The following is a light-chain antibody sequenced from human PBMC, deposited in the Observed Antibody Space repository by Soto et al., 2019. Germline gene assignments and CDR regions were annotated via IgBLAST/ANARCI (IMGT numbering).Light chain of an antibody. CDR3: QQSYTTPFT. V-gene: IGKV1-39*01. J-gene: IGKJ5*01. CDR2: AAS. CDR1: QSISSY. Sequence: DIQMTQSPSSLSAPVGDRATLTCRASQSISSYLDWFQQKPGRAPMLLIHAASSLRSGVPSRFSGSGSGADFTLTISSLQREDFAAYYCQQSYTTPFTFGQGTQLEIK.